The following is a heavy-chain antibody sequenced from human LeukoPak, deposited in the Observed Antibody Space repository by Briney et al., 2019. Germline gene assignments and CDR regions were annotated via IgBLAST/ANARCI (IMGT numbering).Heavy chain of an antibody. V-gene: IGHV3-11*05. CDR1: GFTFSDYY. J-gene: IGHJ5*02. D-gene: IGHD3-16*01. Sequence: GGSLRLSCAASGFTFSDYYMSWSRQAPGKGLEWLSYISPSTTHTSYADSVKGRFTISRDNAKNSLYLQMNSLRAEDTAVYYCARARSMMDWFDPWGQGTLVTVSS. CDR2: ISPSTTHT. CDR3: ARARSMMDWFDP.